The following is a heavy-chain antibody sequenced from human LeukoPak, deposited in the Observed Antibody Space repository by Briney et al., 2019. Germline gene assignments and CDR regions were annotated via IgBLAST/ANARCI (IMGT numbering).Heavy chain of an antibody. V-gene: IGHV3-72*01. Sequence: PGGSLRLSCAASGXSFSDHYVDWVRQAPGKGLEWVGRSRNKAYSYTTEYAASVKGRFTILSDASKNSLYLQMNSLKTEDTAVYYCARRGGNNYVDYWGQGTLVTVSS. CDR3: ARRGGNNYVDY. J-gene: IGHJ4*02. CDR1: GXSFSDHY. D-gene: IGHD1-20*01. CDR2: SRNKAYSYTT.